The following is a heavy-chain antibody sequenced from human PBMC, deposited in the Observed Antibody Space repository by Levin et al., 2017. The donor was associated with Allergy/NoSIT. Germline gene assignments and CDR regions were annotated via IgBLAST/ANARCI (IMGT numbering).Heavy chain of an antibody. CDR2: IFHTGNT. Sequence: SQTLSLPCTVSGGSISNYYWTWIRQPPGKGLEWIGYIFHTGNTYSNPSLKSRVTISVDTPKNQFSLKLTSATTADTAVYYCARDRNYGGNPYGLDVWGQGTTVTVSS. J-gene: IGHJ6*02. V-gene: IGHV4-59*01. CDR1: GGSISNYY. D-gene: IGHD4-23*01. CDR3: ARDRNYGGNPYGLDV.